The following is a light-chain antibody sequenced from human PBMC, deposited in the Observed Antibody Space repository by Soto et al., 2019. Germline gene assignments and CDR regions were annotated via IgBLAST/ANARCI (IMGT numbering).Light chain of an antibody. V-gene: IGKV3-20*01. Sequence: EIVMTQSPATLSVSPGERATLSCRASHSVRSSLAWYQQKPGQAPRLLIHGASTRATGIPGGFSGSGSGTDFTLTINRLEPEDFAVYYCQDYGTSWTFGQGTKVDIK. CDR3: QDYGTSWT. J-gene: IGKJ1*01. CDR1: HSVRSS. CDR2: GAS.